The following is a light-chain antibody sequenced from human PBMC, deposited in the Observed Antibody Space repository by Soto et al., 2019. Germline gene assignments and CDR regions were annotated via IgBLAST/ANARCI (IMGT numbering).Light chain of an antibody. CDR3: QQYYMWPIT. J-gene: IGKJ4*01. CDR2: GAS. Sequence: EVVMTQSPATLSVSPGEGATLSCRASQGIGTLLARYQQRPGQAPRLLLYGASTRASGLPARFSGRGSGTDFTLTISSLQSEDFAVYYCQQYYMWPITFGGGTNVEI. V-gene: IGKV3-15*01. CDR1: QGIGTL.